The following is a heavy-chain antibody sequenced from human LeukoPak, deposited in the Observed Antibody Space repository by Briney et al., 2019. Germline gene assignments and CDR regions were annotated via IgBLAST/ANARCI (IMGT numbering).Heavy chain of an antibody. Sequence: PSETLSLTCAVYGGSFSGYYWSWVRQPPGRGLEWIGEINHSGSTNYNPSLKSRVTISVDTSKNQFSLKLSSVTAADTAVYYCARETRGYCSGGSCYRRGEYYYYMDVWGKGTTVTVSS. D-gene: IGHD2-15*01. V-gene: IGHV4-34*01. CDR1: GGSFSGYY. CDR3: ARETRGYCSGGSCYRRGEYYYYMDV. CDR2: INHSGST. J-gene: IGHJ6*03.